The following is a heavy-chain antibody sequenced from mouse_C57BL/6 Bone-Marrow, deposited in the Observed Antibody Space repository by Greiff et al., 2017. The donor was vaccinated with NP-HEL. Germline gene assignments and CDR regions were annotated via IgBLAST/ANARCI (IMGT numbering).Heavy chain of an antibody. CDR3: ARFLTTKYYAMDY. CDR1: GFTFSSYT. J-gene: IGHJ4*01. V-gene: IGHV5-9*01. D-gene: IGHD2-12*01. Sequence: EVHLVESGGGLVKPGGSLKLSCAASGFTFSSYTMSWVRQTPEKRLEWVATISGGGGNTYYPDSVKGRFTISRDNAKNTLYLQMSSLRSEDTALYYCARFLTTKYYAMDYWGQGTSVTVSS. CDR2: ISGGGGNT.